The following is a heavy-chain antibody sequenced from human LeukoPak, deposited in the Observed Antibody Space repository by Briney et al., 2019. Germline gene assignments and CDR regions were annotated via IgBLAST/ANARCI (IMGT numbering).Heavy chain of an antibody. Sequence: ASVKVSCKASEYTFTGYYIHWVRQAPGQGLEWMGWIDPNTGDSNYVQKFQGRVTMTRDTSISTAYMELSSLRSEDTAVYYCARGPAAGYWGQGTLVTVSS. CDR1: EYTFTGYY. V-gene: IGHV1-2*02. CDR3: ARGPAAGY. J-gene: IGHJ4*02. D-gene: IGHD6-13*01. CDR2: IDPNTGDS.